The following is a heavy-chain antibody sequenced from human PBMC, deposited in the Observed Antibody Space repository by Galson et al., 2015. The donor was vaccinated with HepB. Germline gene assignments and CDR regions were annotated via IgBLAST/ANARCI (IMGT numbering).Heavy chain of an antibody. J-gene: IGHJ4*02. D-gene: IGHD3-10*01. V-gene: IGHV6-1*01. Sequence: CAISGDSVSSKSAAWNWIRQSPSRGLEWLGRTYYRSKRYNDYALSVKSRISINPDTSKNQFSLQLNSVTPEDTAMYFCARTSGNFDYWGQGTLVTVSS. CDR2: TYYRSKRYN. CDR3: ARTSGNFDY. CDR1: GDSVSSKSAA.